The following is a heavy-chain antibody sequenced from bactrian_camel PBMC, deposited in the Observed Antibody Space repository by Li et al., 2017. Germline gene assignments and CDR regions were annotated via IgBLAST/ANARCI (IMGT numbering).Heavy chain of an antibody. CDR3: AADARQYAGSWRSLVADSFDH. D-gene: IGHD1*01. Sequence: VQLVESGGGSVQAGGSLRLSCATSGFPFGTYCMGWFRQAPGKEREGVAGIESDDSASYADSVKGRFTISKDNAKNTLNLQMNSLTPEDTAMYYCAADARQYAGSWRSLVADSFDHWGQGTQVTVS. CDR2: IESDDSA. V-gene: IGHV3S55*01. J-gene: IGHJ4*01. CDR1: GFPFGTYC.